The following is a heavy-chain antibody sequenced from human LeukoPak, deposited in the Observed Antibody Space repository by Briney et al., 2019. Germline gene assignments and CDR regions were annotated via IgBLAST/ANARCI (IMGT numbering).Heavy chain of an antibody. CDR1: GYTFTGYY. V-gene: IGHV1-2*02. CDR2: INPNSGGT. D-gene: IGHD3-22*01. Sequence: ASVKVSCKASGYTFTGYYMHWVRQAPGQELEWMGWINPNSGGTNYAQKFQGRVTMTRDTSISTAYMELSRLRSDDTAVYYCAREPRDYYDSSGYRYWGQGTLVTVSS. CDR3: AREPRDYYDSSGYRY. J-gene: IGHJ4*02.